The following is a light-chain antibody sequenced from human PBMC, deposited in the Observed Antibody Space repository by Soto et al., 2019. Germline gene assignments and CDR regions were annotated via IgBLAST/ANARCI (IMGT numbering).Light chain of an antibody. V-gene: IGLV1-47*01. CDR2: RNN. CDR3: AAWDDYLNGVV. CDR1: SSSIGSNY. Sequence: QSVLTQPPSASGTPGQRVNISCSGSSSSIGSNYVYWYRQFPGTAPKLLIQRNNQRPSGVPARFSGSKSGTSASLAISGLQSEDEADYYCAAWDDYLNGVVFGGGTKLTVL. J-gene: IGLJ2*01.